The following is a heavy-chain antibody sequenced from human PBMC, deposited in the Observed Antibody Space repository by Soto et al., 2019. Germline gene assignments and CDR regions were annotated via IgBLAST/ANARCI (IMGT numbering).Heavy chain of an antibody. J-gene: IGHJ6*02. CDR2: INPNSGGT. CDR1: GYTLTEFS. CDR3: ARERVEYSSSGYYYYYGMDV. V-gene: IGHV1-2*04. D-gene: IGHD6-6*01. Sequence: ASVKFTCKVSGYTLTEFSMHWVRQAPGQGLEWMGWINPNSGGTNYAQKFQGWVTMTRDTSISTAYMELSRLRSDDTAVYYCARERVEYSSSGYYYYYGMDVWGQGTTVTVSS.